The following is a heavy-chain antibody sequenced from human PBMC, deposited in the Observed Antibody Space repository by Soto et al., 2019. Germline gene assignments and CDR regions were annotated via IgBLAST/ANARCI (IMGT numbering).Heavy chain of an antibody. CDR3: ATGPGDYGDRVWAFDY. J-gene: IGHJ4*02. CDR2: ISSSSIYI. Sequence: PGGSLRLSCAASGFSFSSYSMNWVRQAPGKGLEWVSSISSSSIYIYYADSVKGRFTVSRDNAKNALYLQGNSLRAEDTAVYYCATGPGDYGDRVWAFDYWGQGTLVTVSS. D-gene: IGHD4-17*01. CDR1: GFSFSSYS. V-gene: IGHV3-21*01.